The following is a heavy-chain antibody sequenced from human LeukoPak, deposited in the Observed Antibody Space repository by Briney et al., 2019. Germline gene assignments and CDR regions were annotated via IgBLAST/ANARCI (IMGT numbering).Heavy chain of an antibody. Sequence: ASVKVSCKASGYTFTSYGISWVRQAPGQGLEWMGWISAYNGNTNYAQKLQGRVTMTTDTSTSTAYMELRSLRSDDTVVYYCARVSFGGDYSYYYYMDVWGKGTTVTVSS. CDR3: ARVSFGGDYSYYYYMDV. D-gene: IGHD3-3*01. CDR2: ISAYNGNT. J-gene: IGHJ6*03. CDR1: GYTFTSYG. V-gene: IGHV1-18*01.